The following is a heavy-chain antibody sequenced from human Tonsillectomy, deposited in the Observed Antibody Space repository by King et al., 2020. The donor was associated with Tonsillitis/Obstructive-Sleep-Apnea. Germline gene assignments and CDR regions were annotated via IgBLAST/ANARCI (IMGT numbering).Heavy chain of an antibody. D-gene: IGHD3-9*01. V-gene: IGHV5-10-1*01. CDR2: IDPSDSYI. Sequence: VQLVESGAEVKKPGESLRISCKGSGYSFTSYWIDWVRQMPGKGLEWMGTIDPSDSYINYSPSFQGHVTISSDKSISTAYLQWSSLKASDTAMYYCARRYFDGHYYYYMDGWGKGTTVTVSS. CDR1: GYSFTSYW. CDR3: ARRYFDGHYYYYMDG. J-gene: IGHJ6*03.